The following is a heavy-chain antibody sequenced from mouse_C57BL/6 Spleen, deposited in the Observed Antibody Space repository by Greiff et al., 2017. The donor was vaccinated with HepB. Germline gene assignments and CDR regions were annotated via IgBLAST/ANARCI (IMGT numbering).Heavy chain of an antibody. Sequence: VQLKESGEGLVKPGGSLKLSCAASGFTFSSYAMSWVRQTPEKRLEWVAYISSGGDYIYYADTVKGRFTISRDNARNTLYLQMSSLKSEDTAMYYCTRVYGSWFAYWGQGTLVTVSA. V-gene: IGHV5-9-1*02. CDR1: GFTFSSYA. CDR2: ISSGGDYI. J-gene: IGHJ3*01. D-gene: IGHD1-2*01. CDR3: TRVYGSWFAY.